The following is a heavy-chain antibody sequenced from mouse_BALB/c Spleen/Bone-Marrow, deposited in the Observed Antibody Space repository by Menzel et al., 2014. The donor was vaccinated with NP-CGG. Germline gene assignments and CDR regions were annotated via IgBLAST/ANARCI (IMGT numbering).Heavy chain of an antibody. J-gene: IGHJ4*01. CDR1: GFTIKDSY. Sequence: VHLQQSGADLVKPGASVKLSCTASGFTIKDSYMHWVKQRPEQGLEWIGRMDLATGNTKYDPKFQGKATITADTSSNTAYLHLSSLTSEDTAVYSYSHYCGNVNYAMDYWGQGTSVPVSS. V-gene: IGHV14-3*02. CDR3: SHYCGNVNYAMDY. CDR2: MDLATGNT. D-gene: IGHD2-1*01.